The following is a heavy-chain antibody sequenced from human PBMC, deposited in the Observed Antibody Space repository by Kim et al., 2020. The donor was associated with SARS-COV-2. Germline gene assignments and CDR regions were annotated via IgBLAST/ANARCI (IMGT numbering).Heavy chain of an antibody. CDR1: GFTFSTFD. J-gene: IGHJ4*02. CDR2: IFGDDGRT. V-gene: IGHV3-23*01. Sequence: GGSLRLSCVASGFTFSTFDMSWVRQAPGKGLEWVSVIFGDDGRTSYADSVKGRFTISRDNSQQTLYLQMSNLKVEDTARYYCVKGAYLDYWGQGSLVTVSS. CDR3: VKGAYLDY.